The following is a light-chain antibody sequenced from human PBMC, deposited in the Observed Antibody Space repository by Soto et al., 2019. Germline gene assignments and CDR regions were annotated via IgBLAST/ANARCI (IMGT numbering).Light chain of an antibody. V-gene: IGKV1-39*01. Sequence: DIQMNNSPSSLSAYVGDRVTITCRPSQSISSYLNWYQQKPGKAPKLLIYAASSLQSGVPSRFSGSGSGTDFTLTISSLQPEDFATYYCQQSYSTPRLTFCGGSNVDI. CDR3: QQSYSTPRLT. J-gene: IGKJ4*01. CDR2: AAS. CDR1: QSISSY.